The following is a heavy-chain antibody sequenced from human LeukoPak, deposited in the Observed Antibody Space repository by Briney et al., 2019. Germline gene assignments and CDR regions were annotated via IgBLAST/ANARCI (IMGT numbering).Heavy chain of an antibody. D-gene: IGHD6-19*01. J-gene: IGHJ4*02. Sequence: LPGGSLRLSCAASGFTFSSYGMNWVRQAPGKGLEWVTLISYDGSNEYYVDSVKGRFTISRDNSKNTLYLQMNSLRAEDTAMYYCAKDGAGSSGWFHYWGQGTLVTVSS. CDR3: AKDGAGSSGWFHY. V-gene: IGHV3-30*18. CDR1: GFTFSSYG. CDR2: ISYDGSNE.